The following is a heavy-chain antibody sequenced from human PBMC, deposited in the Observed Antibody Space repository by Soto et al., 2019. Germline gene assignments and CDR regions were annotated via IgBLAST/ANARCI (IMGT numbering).Heavy chain of an antibody. V-gene: IGHV3-21*06. J-gene: IGHJ4*02. Sequence: EVQLVESGGGLVQAGGSLRLFCTASGFTFRNYNMNWVRQAPGKGLEWVSSISTGGAYMFYADSVKGRFTISRDNAQNSLFLQIVSPRAEDTAVYYCARDIASPGGDYFDSWGQGTLVTVSS. CDR2: ISTGGAYM. CDR1: GFTFRNYN. CDR3: ARDIASPGGDYFDS. D-gene: IGHD2-21*01.